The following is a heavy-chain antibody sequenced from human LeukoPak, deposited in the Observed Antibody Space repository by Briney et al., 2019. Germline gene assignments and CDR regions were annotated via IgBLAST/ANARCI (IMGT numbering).Heavy chain of an antibody. Sequence: GGSLRLSCAASGFNFNNYDMHWVRQAPGKGLEWVTVLSYDGTNKHYADSVKGRFTISRDNSKNTMYLQMNSLRAEDTAVYYCARDAGGYSSSWYFDYWGQGTLVTVSS. CDR2: LSYDGTNK. J-gene: IGHJ4*02. CDR1: GFNFNNYD. V-gene: IGHV3-30*19. D-gene: IGHD6-13*01. CDR3: ARDAGGYSSSWYFDY.